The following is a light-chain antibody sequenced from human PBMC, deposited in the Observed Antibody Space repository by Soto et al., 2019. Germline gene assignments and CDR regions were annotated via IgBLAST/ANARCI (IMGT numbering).Light chain of an antibody. J-gene: IGKJ1*01. Sequence: TLSVSPGERATLSCSASRTVTTNLAWYHQKPGQAPRLLNDGASIRATVIPAMFSGRWSGTEFTLTISILQAEDFAVYCCQQPHGWPATFGQGTKVDI. CDR3: QQPHGWPAT. V-gene: IGKV3D-15*03. CDR1: RTVTTN. CDR2: GAS.